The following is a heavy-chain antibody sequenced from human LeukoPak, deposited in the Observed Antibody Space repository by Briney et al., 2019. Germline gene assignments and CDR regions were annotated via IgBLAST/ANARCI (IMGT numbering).Heavy chain of an antibody. CDR2: IGTAGDT. CDR3: ARDRADSSGWFNYWYFAL. D-gene: IGHD6-19*01. CDR1: GFTFSNYD. J-gene: IGHJ2*01. Sequence: PGGSLRLSCAASGFTFSNYDMHWVRQATGKGLEWVSAIGTAGDTYYPGSVKGRFTISRENAKNSLYLQMNSLRTEDTAVYYCARDRADSSGWFNYWYFALWGRGTLVTVSS. V-gene: IGHV3-13*01.